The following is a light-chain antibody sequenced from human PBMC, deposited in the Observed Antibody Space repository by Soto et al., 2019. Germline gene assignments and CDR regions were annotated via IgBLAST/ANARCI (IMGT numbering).Light chain of an antibody. J-gene: IGKJ4*01. V-gene: IGKV1-39*01. CDR2: AAS. CDR1: QSISNY. Sequence: DIEMTQSPSSLSASVGDRVTITCRASQSISNYLNWYQHKPGKAPKLLIYAASRLQSGVPTGFSGRGSGTDFTLTISSLQPEEFATYYCQQCYGTPLTFGGGNKVEIK. CDR3: QQCYGTPLT.